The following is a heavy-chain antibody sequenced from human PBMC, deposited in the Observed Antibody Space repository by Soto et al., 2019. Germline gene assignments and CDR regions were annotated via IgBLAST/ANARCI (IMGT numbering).Heavy chain of an antibody. CDR2: IVVGSGNT. CDR1: GFTFTSSA. Sequence: VASVKVSCKASGFTFTSSAVQWVRQARGQRLEWIGWIVVGSGNTNYAQKFQERVTITRDMSTSTAYMELSSLRSEDTAVYYRAAGLGGYSYGYDHYYGTDVWGQGTTVTVSS. V-gene: IGHV1-58*01. J-gene: IGHJ6*02. CDR3: AAGLGGYSYGYDHYYGTDV. D-gene: IGHD5-18*01.